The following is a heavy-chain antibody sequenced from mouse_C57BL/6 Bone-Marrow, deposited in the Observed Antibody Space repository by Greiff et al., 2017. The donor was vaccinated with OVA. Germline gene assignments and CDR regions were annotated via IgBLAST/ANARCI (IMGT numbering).Heavy chain of an antibody. CDR2: IYPGDGDT. CDR1: GYAFSSSW. J-gene: IGHJ1*03. CDR3: ARSGEIYYDCDRWDFDV. V-gene: IGHV1-82*01. Sequence: VQLQQSGPELVKPGASVKISCKASGYAFSSSWMNWVKQRPGKGLEWIGRIYPGDGDTNYNGKFKGKATLTADKSSSTAYMQLSSLTSEHSAVYFCARSGEIYYDCDRWDFDVWGTGTTVTVSS. D-gene: IGHD2-4*01.